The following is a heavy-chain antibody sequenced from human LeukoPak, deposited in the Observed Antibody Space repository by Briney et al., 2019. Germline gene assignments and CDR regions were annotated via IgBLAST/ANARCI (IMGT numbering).Heavy chain of an antibody. D-gene: IGHD3-22*01. V-gene: IGHV3-23*01. J-gene: IGHJ4*02. Sequence: GGSLRLSCAVSGLTFYTYAMSWVRQAPGKGLEWVSAISGRDGRTYYSDSVKGRFTISRDNSKNTLYLQMNSLRAEDTAVYYCAKTPRYYDSSGYYDVGSTFDYWGQGTLVTVSS. CDR3: AKTPRYYDSSGYYDVGSTFDY. CDR1: GLTFYTYA. CDR2: ISGRDGRT.